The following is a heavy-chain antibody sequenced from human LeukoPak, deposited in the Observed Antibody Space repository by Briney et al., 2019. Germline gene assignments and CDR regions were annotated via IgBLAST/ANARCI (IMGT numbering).Heavy chain of an antibody. CDR3: ASRGQYSSGFHLDY. V-gene: IGHV4-4*02. Sequence: SGTLSLTCAVSGGSISSSNWWSWVRQPPGKGLEWIGEIYHSGSTNYNPSLKSRVTISVDKSKNQFTVKLSSVTAADTAVYYCASRGQYSSGFHLDYWGQGTLVTVSS. D-gene: IGHD6-19*01. J-gene: IGHJ4*02. CDR2: IYHSGST. CDR1: GGSISSSNW.